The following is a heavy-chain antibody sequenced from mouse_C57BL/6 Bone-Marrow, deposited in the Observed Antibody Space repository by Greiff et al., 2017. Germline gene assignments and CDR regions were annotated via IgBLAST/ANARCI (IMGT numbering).Heavy chain of an antibody. CDR3: ARSASRRDWYFDV. Sequence: VQLQQSGAELVKPGASVKISCKASGYAFSSYWMNWVKQRPGKGLEWIGQIYPGDGDTNYNGKSKGKATLTADKSSSTAYMQLSSLTSEDSAVYFCARSASRRDWYFDVWGTGTTVTVSS. CDR1: GYAFSSYW. V-gene: IGHV1-80*01. J-gene: IGHJ1*03. CDR2: IYPGDGDT. D-gene: IGHD1-2*01.